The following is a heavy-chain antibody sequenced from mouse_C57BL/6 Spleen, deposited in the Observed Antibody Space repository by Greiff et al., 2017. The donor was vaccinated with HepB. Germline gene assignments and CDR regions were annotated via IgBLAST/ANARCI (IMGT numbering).Heavy chain of an antibody. CDR3: TGLLRRGY. CDR1: GFTFSNYW. J-gene: IGHJ2*01. CDR2: IRLKSDNYAT. Sequence: DVKLQESGGGLVQPGGSMKLSCVASGFTFSNYWMNWVRQSPEKGLEWVAQIRLKSDNYATHYAESVKGRFTISRDDSKNSVYLQMNNLRAEDTGIYYCTGLLRRGYWGQGTTLTVAS. V-gene: IGHV6-3*01. D-gene: IGHD2-12*01.